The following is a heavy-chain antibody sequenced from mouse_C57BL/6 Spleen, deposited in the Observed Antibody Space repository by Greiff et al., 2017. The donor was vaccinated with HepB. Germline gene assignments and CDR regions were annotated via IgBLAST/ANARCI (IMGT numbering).Heavy chain of an antibody. D-gene: IGHD1-2*01. CDR3: ARPLITTGAMDY. CDR2: ISYDGSN. V-gene: IGHV3-6*01. J-gene: IGHJ4*01. Sequence: EVKLQESGPGLVKPSQSLSLTCSVTGYSITSGYYWNWIRQFPGNKLEWMGYISYDGSNNYNPSLKNRISITRDTSKNQFFLKLNSVTTEDTATYYCARPLITTGAMDYWGQGTSVTVSS. CDR1: GYSITSGYY.